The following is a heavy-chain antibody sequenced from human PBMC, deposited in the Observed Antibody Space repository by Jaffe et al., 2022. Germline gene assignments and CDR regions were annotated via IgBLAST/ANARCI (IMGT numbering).Heavy chain of an antibody. CDR2: IFWNDDK. CDR3: AHSANARLLGQ. Sequence: QITLKESGPTLVKATETLTLTCTFSGFSLSTSSVGVGWIRQPPGKALEWLALIFWNDDKRYRPSLNNRLTITKDTSKNQVVLTMTNMDPVDTGTYYCAHSANARLLGQWGQGTLVTVSS. J-gene: IGHJ4*02. V-gene: IGHV2-5*01. CDR1: GFSLSTSSVG.